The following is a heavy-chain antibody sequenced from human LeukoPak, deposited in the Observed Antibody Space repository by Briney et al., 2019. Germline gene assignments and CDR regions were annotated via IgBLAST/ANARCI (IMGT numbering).Heavy chain of an antibody. CDR1: GFTFSSYA. Sequence: GGSLRLSCAASGFTFSSYAMSWVRQAPGKGLEWVSAISGSGGNTYYADSVKGRFTISRDNSKNTLYLQMDSLRAEDTAVYYCAKVEIVATIFDYWGQGTLVTVSS. D-gene: IGHD5-12*01. V-gene: IGHV3-23*01. CDR3: AKVEIVATIFDY. J-gene: IGHJ4*02. CDR2: ISGSGGNT.